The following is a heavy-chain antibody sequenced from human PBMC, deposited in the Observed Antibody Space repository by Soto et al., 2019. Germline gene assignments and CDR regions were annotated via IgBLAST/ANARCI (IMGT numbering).Heavy chain of an antibody. CDR3: ARGPIDCGGDCYSDY. V-gene: IGHV1-18*01. Sequence: ASVKVSCKACGYTFTRYGISWVRQAPGQGLEWMGWISAYNGNTNYAQKLQGRVTMTTDTSTSTAYMELRSLRSDDTAVYYCARGPIDCGGDCYSDYWGQGTLVTVSS. CDR2: ISAYNGNT. J-gene: IGHJ4*02. CDR1: GYTFTRYG. D-gene: IGHD2-21*02.